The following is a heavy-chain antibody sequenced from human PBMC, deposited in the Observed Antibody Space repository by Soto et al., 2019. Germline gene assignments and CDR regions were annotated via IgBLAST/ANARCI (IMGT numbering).Heavy chain of an antibody. CDR3: ARAYYDFWSGYGGHNWFDP. J-gene: IGHJ5*02. CDR2: IYHSGST. D-gene: IGHD3-3*01. CDR1: GGSISSSNW. Sequence: QVQLQESGPGLVKPSGTLSLTCAVSGGSISSSNWWSWVRQPPGKGLEWIGEIYHSGSTNYNPSLKSRGTISVDKSKNQFSLKLSSVTAADRDVYYCARAYYDFWSGYGGHNWFDPWGQGTLVTVSS. V-gene: IGHV4-4*02.